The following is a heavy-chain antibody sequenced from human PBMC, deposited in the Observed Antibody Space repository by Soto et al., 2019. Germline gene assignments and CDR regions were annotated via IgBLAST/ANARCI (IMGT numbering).Heavy chain of an antibody. V-gene: IGHV3-21*06. CDR3: ARLVASDPRYVIDV. CDR1: GFIFSSHN. J-gene: IGHJ6*02. D-gene: IGHD3-16*02. Sequence: PGGSLRLSCAASGFIFSSHNMNWVRQAPGKGLEWVSSITGSSSYIFYADSVKGRFTISRDNAKNTVYLQVNSLRAEDTGVYYCARLVASDPRYVIDVSGQGTTVTVSS. CDR2: ITGSSSYI.